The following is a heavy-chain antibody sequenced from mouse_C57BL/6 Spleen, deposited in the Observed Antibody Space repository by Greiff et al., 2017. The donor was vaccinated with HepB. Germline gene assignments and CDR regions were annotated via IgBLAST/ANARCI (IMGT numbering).Heavy chain of an antibody. CDR3: ARDRGYSNYGYFDV. V-gene: IGHV5-4*01. J-gene: IGHJ1*03. D-gene: IGHD2-5*01. Sequence: EVKLMESGGGLVKPGGSLKLSCAASGFTFSSYAMSWVRQTPEKRLEWVATISDGGSYTYYPDNVKGRFTISRDNAKNNLYLQMSHLKSEDTAMYYCARDRGYSNYGYFDVWGTGTTVTVSS. CDR2: ISDGGSYT. CDR1: GFTFSSYA.